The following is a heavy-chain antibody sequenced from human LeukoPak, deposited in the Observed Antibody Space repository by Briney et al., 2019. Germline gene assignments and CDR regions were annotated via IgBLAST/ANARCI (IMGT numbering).Heavy chain of an antibody. V-gene: IGHV3-30*04. J-gene: IGHJ3*02. Sequence: GGSLRLSCVASGFSFNTYVMHWVRQAPGKGLEWVAGISQDVSNKYYADSVKGRFTISRDNSENTVYLQLNSLRLEDTAVYFCAREADAFDIWGQGTMVTVSS. CDR3: AREADAFDI. CDR1: GFSFNTYV. CDR2: ISQDVSNK.